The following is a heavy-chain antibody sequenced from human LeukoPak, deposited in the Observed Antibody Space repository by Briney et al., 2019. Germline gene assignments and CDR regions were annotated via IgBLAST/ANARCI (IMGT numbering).Heavy chain of an antibody. CDR1: GGSFSGYY. Sequence: SETLSLTCAVYGGSFSGYYWSWIRQPPGKGLEWIGEINHSGSTNYNPSLKSRVTISVDTSKNQFSLKLSSVTAADTAVYYCARRSPKMTYYYDSSGYYPYWGQGTLVTVSS. V-gene: IGHV4-34*01. CDR2: INHSGST. CDR3: ARRSPKMTYYYDSSGYYPY. D-gene: IGHD3-22*01. J-gene: IGHJ4*02.